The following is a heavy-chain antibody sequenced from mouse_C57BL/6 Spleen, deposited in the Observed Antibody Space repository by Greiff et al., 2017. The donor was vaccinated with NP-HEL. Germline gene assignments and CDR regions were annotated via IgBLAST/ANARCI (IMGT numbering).Heavy chain of an antibody. CDR3: TRAADLLYGSSYGFAY. V-gene: IGHV5-9-1*02. Sequence: EVMLVESGEGLVKPGGSLKLSCAASGFTFSSYAMSWVRQTPEKRLEWVAYISSGGDYIYYADTVKGRFTISRDTARNSLYLQMSSLKSEDTAMYYCTRAADLLYGSSYGFAYWGQGTLVTVSA. J-gene: IGHJ3*01. CDR1: GFTFSSYA. D-gene: IGHD1-1*01. CDR2: ISSGGDYI.